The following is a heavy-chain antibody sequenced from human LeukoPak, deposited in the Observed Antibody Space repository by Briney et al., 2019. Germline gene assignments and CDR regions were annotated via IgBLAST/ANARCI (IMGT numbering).Heavy chain of an antibody. Sequence: ASVKVSCKVSGYTLTELSMHWVRQAPGKGLEWMGGFDPEDGETIYAQKFQGRVTMTEDTSTDTAYMELSSLRSEDTAVYYCATSPGSGSYYNPWFDPWGQGTLVTVSS. D-gene: IGHD3-10*01. CDR2: FDPEDGET. CDR1: GYTLTELS. J-gene: IGHJ5*02. CDR3: ATSPGSGSYYNPWFDP. V-gene: IGHV1-24*01.